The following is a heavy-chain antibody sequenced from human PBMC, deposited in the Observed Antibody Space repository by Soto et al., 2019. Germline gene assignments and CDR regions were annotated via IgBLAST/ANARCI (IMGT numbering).Heavy chain of an antibody. CDR1: GFTFTSSA. CDR3: AADREKDWNYYGMDV. V-gene: IGHV1-58*01. Sequence: SVKVSCKASGFTFTSSAVQWVRQARGQRLEWIGWIVVGSGNTNYAQKFQERVTITRDMSTSTAYMELSSLRSEDTAVYYCAADREKDWNYYGMDVWGQGTTGTVSS. J-gene: IGHJ6*02. CDR2: IVVGSGNT. D-gene: IGHD1-1*01.